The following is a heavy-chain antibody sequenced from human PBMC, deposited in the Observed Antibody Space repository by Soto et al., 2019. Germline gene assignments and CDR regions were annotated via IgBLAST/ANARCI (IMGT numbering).Heavy chain of an antibody. CDR1: GFTFSSYS. J-gene: IGHJ6*03. CDR3: ARVPPNYYYYYMDV. V-gene: IGHV3-48*01. Sequence: GGSLRLSCAASGFTFSSYSMNWVRQAPGKGLEWVSYISSSSTIYYADSVKGRFTISRDNAKNSLYLQMNSLRAEDTAVYYCARVPPNYYYYYMDVWGKGTTVTVSS. CDR2: ISSSSTI.